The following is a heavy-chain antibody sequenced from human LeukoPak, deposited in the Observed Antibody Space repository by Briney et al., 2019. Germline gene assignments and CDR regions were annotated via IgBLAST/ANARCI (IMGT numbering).Heavy chain of an antibody. CDR2: INAGNGNT. CDR3: ARAAFPGYYISWFDP. CDR1: GYTFTSYA. V-gene: IGHV1-3*03. D-gene: IGHD3-9*01. J-gene: IGHJ5*02. Sequence: ASVKVSCKASGYTFTSYAMHWVRQAPGQRLEWMGWINAGNGNTKYSQEFQGRVTITRDTSASTAYMELSSLRSEDMAVYYCARAAFPGYYISWFDPWGQGTLVTVSS.